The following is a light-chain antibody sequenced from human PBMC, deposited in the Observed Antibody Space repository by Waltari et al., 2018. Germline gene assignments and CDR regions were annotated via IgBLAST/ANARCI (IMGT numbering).Light chain of an antibody. CDR3: QQFDDAPLT. CDR1: QDSTDH. CDR2: DAY. V-gene: IGKV1-33*01. Sequence: DIQLTQFPSSLSASVGARVTVTCQASQDSTDHLNWYQQKPDRAPKLLIFDAYTLETGVPSRFSGSGSGTEFTFTISSLQPEDIGTYYCQQFDDAPLTFGQGTRLDIK. J-gene: IGKJ5*01.